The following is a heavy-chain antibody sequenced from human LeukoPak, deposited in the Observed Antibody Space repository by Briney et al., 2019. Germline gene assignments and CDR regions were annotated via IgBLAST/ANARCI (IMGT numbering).Heavy chain of an antibody. CDR1: GGSISSGGYY. D-gene: IGHD6-13*01. CDR3: ARDGSSSWYKTFDY. CDR2: IYHSGST. Sequence: TLSLTCTVSGGSISSGGYYWSWIRQPPGKGLEWIGYIYHSGSTYYNPSLKSRVTISVDRSKNQFSLKLSSVTAADTAVYYCARDGSSSWYKTFDYWGQGTLVTVSS. V-gene: IGHV4-30-2*01. J-gene: IGHJ4*02.